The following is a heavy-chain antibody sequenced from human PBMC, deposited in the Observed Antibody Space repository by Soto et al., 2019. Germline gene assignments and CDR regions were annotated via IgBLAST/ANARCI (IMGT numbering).Heavy chain of an antibody. J-gene: IGHJ6*02. Sequence: QLQLQESGPGLVKPSETLSLTCTVSGGSISSSSYWGWIRQPPGKGLEWIGSIYSTGNTYYNPSLKSRVSTSADTSKNQFSLKLTSVTAADTAEYYCRRSSRYSTDVWGQGTTVTVSS. CDR1: GGSISSSSY. D-gene: IGHD6-13*01. V-gene: IGHV4-39*01. CDR2: IYSTGNT. CDR3: RRSSRYSTDV.